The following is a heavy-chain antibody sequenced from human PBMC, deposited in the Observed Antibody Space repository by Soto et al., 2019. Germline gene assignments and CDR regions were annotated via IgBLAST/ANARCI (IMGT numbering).Heavy chain of an antibody. J-gene: IGHJ4*02. Sequence: QLQLQESGPRLVKPSETLSLTCTVSGGSISSTSHYWGWIRQPPGKGLEWIGSIYSSGSTYYNPSLGSRVTISVDTSKNQFSLRLSSVTAADTAVYYCASPQGAVAVAGAFDYWGQGTLVTVSS. CDR3: ASPQGAVAVAGAFDY. CDR1: GGSISSTSHY. CDR2: IYSSGST. D-gene: IGHD6-19*01. V-gene: IGHV4-39*01.